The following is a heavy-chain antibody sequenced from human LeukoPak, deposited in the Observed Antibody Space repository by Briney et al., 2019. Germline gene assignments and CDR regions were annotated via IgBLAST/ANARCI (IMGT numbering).Heavy chain of an antibody. Sequence: PGGSLRLSCAASGFTFSSYAMSWVRQAPGKGLEWVSAISGSGGSTYYADSVKGRFTISRDNSKNTLYLQMNSLRAEDTAVYYCAKGGGTYYYDSSGYYDYFDYWGQGTLVTVSS. D-gene: IGHD3-22*01. CDR1: GFTFSSYA. J-gene: IGHJ4*02. V-gene: IGHV3-23*01. CDR2: ISGSGGST. CDR3: AKGGGTYYYDSSGYYDYFDY.